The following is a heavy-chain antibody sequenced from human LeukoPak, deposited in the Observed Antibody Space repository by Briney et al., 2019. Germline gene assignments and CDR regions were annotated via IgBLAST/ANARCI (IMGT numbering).Heavy chain of an antibody. V-gene: IGHV3-7*01. CDR3: ARDGPDYYDSSGPNFLDI. J-gene: IGHJ3*02. D-gene: IGHD3-22*01. CDR1: GFSFSSFW. CDR2: IKPDGSEQ. Sequence: GGSLRLSCVVSGFSFSSFWMSWVRQAPGRGLEWVANIKPDGSEQYYVDSVKGRFTISRDSAKNSLYLQMNSLRADDTAVYYCARDGPDYYDSSGPNFLDIWGQGTMVTVSS.